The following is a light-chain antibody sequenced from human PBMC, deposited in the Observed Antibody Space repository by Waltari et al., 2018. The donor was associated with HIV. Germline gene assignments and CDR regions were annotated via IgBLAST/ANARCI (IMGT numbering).Light chain of an antibody. CDR1: QSITTK. CDR3: QQYNNWPPWT. Sequence: EIVMSQSPATLSVSPGERVPLSCRASQSITTKLAWYQHTPGQAPRLLISGASTRAPGIPDRFSGSGSGTEFTLTISSLQSEDFAIYYCQQYNNWPPWTFGQGTKVEI. V-gene: IGKV3-15*01. J-gene: IGKJ1*01. CDR2: GAS.